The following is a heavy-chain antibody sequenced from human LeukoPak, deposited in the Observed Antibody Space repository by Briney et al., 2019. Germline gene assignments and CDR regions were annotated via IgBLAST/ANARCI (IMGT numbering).Heavy chain of an antibody. CDR3: AKWELYSGFYYIDY. D-gene: IGHD1-26*01. Sequence: GGSLRLSCAASEIALSTFGMHWVRQAPGQGLEWVAVISHDGRNEDYADSVRGRFTISRDNSKNTLYLQLSSLRADDTAVYFCAKWELYSGFYYIDYWGQGTLATVSS. J-gene: IGHJ4*02. CDR1: EIALSTFG. V-gene: IGHV3-30*18. CDR2: ISHDGRNE.